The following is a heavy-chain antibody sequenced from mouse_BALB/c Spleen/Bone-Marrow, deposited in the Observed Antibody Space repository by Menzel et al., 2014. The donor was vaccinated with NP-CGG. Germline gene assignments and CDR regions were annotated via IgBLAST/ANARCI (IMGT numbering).Heavy chain of an antibody. Sequence: VQLQQSGAELVKPGASVKLSCKASGYTFICYYMYWVKQRPGQGLEWIGEINPSNGVTNFNEKFKSKATMTVDKNSSTAYMQLSSLTSEDYAVYYCTRPYYRYGPFAYWGQGTLVAVSA. CDR2: INPSNGVT. V-gene: IGHV1S81*02. J-gene: IGHJ3*01. CDR3: TRPYYRYGPFAY. CDR1: GYTFICYY. D-gene: IGHD2-14*01.